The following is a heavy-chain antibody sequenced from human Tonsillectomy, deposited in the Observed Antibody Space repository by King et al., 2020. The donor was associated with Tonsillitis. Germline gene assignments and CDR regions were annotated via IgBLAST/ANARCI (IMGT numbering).Heavy chain of an antibody. CDR1: GFTFSSYS. Sequence: VQLVESGGGLVKPGGSLRLSCAASGFTFSSYSMNWVRQAPGKGLEWVSSISSSSSYIYYADSVKGRFTISRDNAKNSLYLQMNSLRAEDTAVYYCAREGVLRYFDWNPHDAFDIWGQGTMVTVSS. CDR2: ISSSSSYI. D-gene: IGHD3-9*01. V-gene: IGHV3-21*01. J-gene: IGHJ3*02. CDR3: AREGVLRYFDWNPHDAFDI.